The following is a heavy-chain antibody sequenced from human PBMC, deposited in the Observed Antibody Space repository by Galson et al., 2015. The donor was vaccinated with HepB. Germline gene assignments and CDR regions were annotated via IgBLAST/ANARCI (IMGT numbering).Heavy chain of an antibody. Sequence: SLRLSCAASGFTFSSYSMNWVRQAPGKGLEWVSSISSSSSYIYYADSVKGRFTISRDNAKNSLYLQMNSLRAEDTAVYYCARDSVGYYYGSGSYWGQGTLVTVTS. V-gene: IGHV3-21*01. CDR3: ARDSVGYYYGSGSY. CDR2: ISSSSSYI. CDR1: GFTFSSYS. J-gene: IGHJ4*02. D-gene: IGHD3-10*01.